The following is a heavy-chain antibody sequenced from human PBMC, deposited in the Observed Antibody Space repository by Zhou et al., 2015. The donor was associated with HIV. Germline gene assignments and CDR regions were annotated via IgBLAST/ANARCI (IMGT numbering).Heavy chain of an antibody. CDR3: AREGYCSGGSCPAGWFDP. CDR1: GGTFSSYA. CDR2: IIPIFGTA. J-gene: IGHJ5*02. Sequence: QVQLVQSGAEVKKPGSSVKVSCKASGGTFSSYAISWVRQAPGQGLEWMGGIIPIFGTANYAQKFQGRVTITADKSTSTAYMELSSLRSEDTAVYYCAREGYCSGGSCPAGWFDPWGQGTLVTVSS. D-gene: IGHD2-15*01. V-gene: IGHV1-69*06.